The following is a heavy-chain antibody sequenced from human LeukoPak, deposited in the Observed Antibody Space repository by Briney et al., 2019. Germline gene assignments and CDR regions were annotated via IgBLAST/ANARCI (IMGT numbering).Heavy chain of an antibody. CDR2: ISAYNGNT. Sequence: GASVKVSCKASGYTFTSYGISWVRQAPGQGLEWMGWISAYNGNTNYAQKLQGRVTMTTDTSTSTAYMELRSLRSEDTAVYYCAREPGSITMIVAGGAFDIWGQGTMVTVSS. CDR1: GYTFTSYG. V-gene: IGHV1-18*01. CDR3: AREPGSITMIVAGGAFDI. D-gene: IGHD3-22*01. J-gene: IGHJ3*02.